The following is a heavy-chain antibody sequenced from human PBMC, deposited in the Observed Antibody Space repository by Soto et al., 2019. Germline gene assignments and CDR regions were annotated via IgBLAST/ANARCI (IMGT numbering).Heavy chain of an antibody. V-gene: IGHV1-24*01. Sequence: GASVKVSCKVSGYTLTELSMHWVRQAPGKGLEWMGGFDPEDGGTIYAQKFQGRVTMTEDTSTDTAYMELSSLRSEDTAVYYCATDGPLRPENFDVWGKGTTVTVSS. D-gene: IGHD3-3*01. CDR3: ATDGPLRPENFDV. CDR1: GYTLTELS. CDR2: FDPEDGGT. J-gene: IGHJ6*04.